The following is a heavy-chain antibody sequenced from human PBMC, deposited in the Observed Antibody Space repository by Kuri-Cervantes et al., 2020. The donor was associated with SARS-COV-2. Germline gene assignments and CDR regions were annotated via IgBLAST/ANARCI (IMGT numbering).Heavy chain of an antibody. D-gene: IGHD2-21*02. CDR2: ISGSGGST. J-gene: IGHJ3*02. V-gene: IGHV3-23*01. Sequence: ETLSLTCTVSGGSISSSSYYWGWIRQPPGKGLEWVSAISGSGGSTYYADSVKGRFTISRDNSKNTLYLQMNSLRAEDTAVYYCANENCGGDCLIGAFDIWGQGTMVTVSS. CDR1: GGSISSSSYY. CDR3: ANENCGGDCLIGAFDI.